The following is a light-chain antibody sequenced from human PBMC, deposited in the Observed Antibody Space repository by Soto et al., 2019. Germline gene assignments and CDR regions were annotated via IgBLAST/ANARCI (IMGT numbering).Light chain of an antibody. CDR1: QSVTKY. J-gene: IGKJ5*01. V-gene: IGKV3-11*01. CDR2: DAS. Sequence: PGESATLSCRASQSVTKYLVWYQQKPGQAPRLLISDASYRATGIPARFSGSGSGTDFTLTISSLEPEDFALYYCQQRSNWPPITFGQGTRLEI. CDR3: QQRSNWPPIT.